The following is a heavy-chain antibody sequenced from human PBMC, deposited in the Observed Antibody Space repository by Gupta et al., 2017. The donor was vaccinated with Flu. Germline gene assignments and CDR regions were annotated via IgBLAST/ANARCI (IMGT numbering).Heavy chain of an antibody. D-gene: IGHD5-18*01. CDR1: GFTFISYA. V-gene: IGHV3-23*01. CDR2: ISDNGAGR. CDR3: VKDNGACSYGLDAFDV. Sequence: EVPLLDSGGGLVQPGGSMSLSCEASGFTFISYAMSWVRPAPGKGLQWVAGISDNGAGRYDAESVKGRFSNSKENSQNTLYLQMNSLRVEDAARYYCVKDNGACSYGLDAFDVWGQGTMVTVSS. J-gene: IGHJ3*01.